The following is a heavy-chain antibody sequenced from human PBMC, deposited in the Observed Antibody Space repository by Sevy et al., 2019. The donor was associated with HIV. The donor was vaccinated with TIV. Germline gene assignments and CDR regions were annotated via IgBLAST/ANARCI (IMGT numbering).Heavy chain of an antibody. CDR3: ARSEDTYYDFWSGYQTYYYYGMDV. CDR1: GGSFSGYY. Sequence: SETLSLTCAVYGGSFSGYYWSWIRQPPGKGLEWIGEINHSGSTNYNPSLKSRVTISVDTSKNQFCLKLRSVTAADTAVYYCARSEDTYYDFWSGYQTYYYYGMDVWGQGTTVTVSS. J-gene: IGHJ6*02. D-gene: IGHD3-3*01. CDR2: INHSGST. V-gene: IGHV4-34*01.